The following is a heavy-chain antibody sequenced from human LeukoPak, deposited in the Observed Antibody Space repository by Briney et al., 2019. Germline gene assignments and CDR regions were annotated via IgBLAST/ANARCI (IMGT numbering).Heavy chain of an antibody. V-gene: IGHV4-59*01. CDR2: IYYSGST. CDR3: ATVGATYAFDI. Sequence: SETLSLTCTVSGGSISSYYWSWIRQPPGKGLEWIGYIYYSGSTNYNPSLKSRVTISVDTSKNQFSLKLSSVTAADTAVYYCATVGATYAFDIWGQRTMVTVSS. D-gene: IGHD1-26*01. J-gene: IGHJ3*02. CDR1: GGSISSYY.